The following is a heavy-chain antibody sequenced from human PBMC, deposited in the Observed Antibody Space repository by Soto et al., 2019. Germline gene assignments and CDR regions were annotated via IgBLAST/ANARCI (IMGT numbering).Heavy chain of an antibody. J-gene: IGHJ3*02. CDR2: INPNSGGT. Sequence: ASVKVSCKASGYTFTSYAMHWVRQAPGQRLEWMGWINPNSGGTNYAQKFQGWVTMTRDTSISTAYMELSRLRSDDTAVYYCARSPWDIVVVPAAMRDGAFDIWGQGTMVTVSS. V-gene: IGHV1-2*04. D-gene: IGHD2-2*01. CDR3: ARSPWDIVVVPAAMRDGAFDI. CDR1: GYTFTSYA.